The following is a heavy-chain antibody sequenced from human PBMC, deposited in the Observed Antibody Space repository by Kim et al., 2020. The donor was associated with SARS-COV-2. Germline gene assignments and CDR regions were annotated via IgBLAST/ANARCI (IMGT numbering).Heavy chain of an antibody. Sequence: GGSLRLSCAASGFTFSSYSMNWVRQAPGKGLEWVSSITSSSSFIYYTDSVKGRFTISRDNAKNSLYLQMNSLAAEDTTVYYCAASQRASGSGPGYYYYG. CDR1: GFTFSSYS. CDR3: AASQRASGSGPGYYYYG. J-gene: IGHJ6*01. V-gene: IGHV3-21*01. D-gene: IGHD3-10*01. CDR2: ITSSSSFI.